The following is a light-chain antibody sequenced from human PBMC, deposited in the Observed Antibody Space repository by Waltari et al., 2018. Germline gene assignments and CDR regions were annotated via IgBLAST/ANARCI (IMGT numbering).Light chain of an antibody. J-gene: IGKJ4*01. CDR3: QHRRNWPLT. V-gene: IGKV3-11*01. CDR2: YKS. Sequence: DIVLTQSPAILSLSPGERASLSYRARQSVTNYLAWYQHEPGQAHRLLIYYKSNKATGIPARVSGRCFATDFTLTISCLEPDDFAVYYCQHRRNWPLTIGGGTKVEIK. CDR1: QSVTNY.